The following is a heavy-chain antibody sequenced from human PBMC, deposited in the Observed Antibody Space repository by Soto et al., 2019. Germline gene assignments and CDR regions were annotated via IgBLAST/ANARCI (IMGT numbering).Heavy chain of an antibody. CDR1: GGSISSGDYY. D-gene: IGHD1-7*01. CDR3: ARGVEGITGTTLYYFDY. Sequence: SETLSLTCTVSGGSISSGDYYWSWIRQPPGKGLEWIGYIYYSGSTYYNPSLKSRVTISVDTSKNQFSLKLSSVTAADTAVYYCARGVEGITGTTLYYFDYWGQGTLVTVSS. CDR2: IYYSGST. V-gene: IGHV4-30-4*01. J-gene: IGHJ4*02.